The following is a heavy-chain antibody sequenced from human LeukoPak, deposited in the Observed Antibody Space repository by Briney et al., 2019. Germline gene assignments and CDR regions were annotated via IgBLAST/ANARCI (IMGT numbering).Heavy chain of an antibody. D-gene: IGHD1-26*01. J-gene: IGHJ4*02. CDR2: INHSGST. V-gene: IGHV4-34*01. CDR1: GGSFSGYY. Sequence: TSETLSLTCAVYGGSFSGYYWSWIRQPPGKGLEWIGEINHSGSTNYNPSLKSRVTISVDTSKNQFSLKLSSVTAADTAVYYCARHDILRSGSYWRAPAYYFDHWGQGTLVTVSS. CDR3: ARHDILRSGSYWRAPAYYFDH.